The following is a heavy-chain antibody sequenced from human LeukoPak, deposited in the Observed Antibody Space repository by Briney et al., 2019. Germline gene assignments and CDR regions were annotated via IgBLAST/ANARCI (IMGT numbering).Heavy chain of an antibody. V-gene: IGHV1-69*04. CDR2: IIPILGIA. Sequence: SVKVSCKASGGTFSSYAISWVRQAPGQGLEWMGRIIPILGIANYAQKFQGRVTITADKSTSTAYMELSRLRSDDTAVYYCARGRARWELPDYYYFDYWGQGTLVTVSS. CDR1: GGTFSSYA. J-gene: IGHJ4*02. CDR3: ARGRARWELPDYYYFDY. D-gene: IGHD1-26*01.